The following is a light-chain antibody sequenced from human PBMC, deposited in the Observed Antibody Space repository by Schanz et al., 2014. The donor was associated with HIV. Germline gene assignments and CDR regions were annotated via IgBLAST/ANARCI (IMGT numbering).Light chain of an antibody. V-gene: IGLV1-47*01. Sequence: SVLTQPPSASGTPGQRVSISCSGSSSNIGSYSVYWYQQLPGTAPKLLIYKDTHRPSGVPDRFSGSKSGTSASLAIIGLRSEDEAHYYCATWDDSLSGVFGGGTKLTVL. CDR1: SSNIGSYS. J-gene: IGLJ3*02. CDR2: KDT. CDR3: ATWDDSLSGV.